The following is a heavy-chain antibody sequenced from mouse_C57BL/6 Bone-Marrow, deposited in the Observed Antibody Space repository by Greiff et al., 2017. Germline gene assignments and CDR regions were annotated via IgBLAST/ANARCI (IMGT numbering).Heavy chain of an antibody. CDR3: ARMMYYYGSLYYFDY. J-gene: IGHJ2*01. Sequence: QVQLKECGPGILQPSQTLSLTCSFSGFSLSTFGMGVGWIRQPSGKGLEWLAHIWWDDDKYYNPALKSRLTISKDTSKNQVFLKIANVDTADTATYYCARMMYYYGSLYYFDYWGQGTTLTVSS. V-gene: IGHV8-8*01. CDR2: IWWDDDK. CDR1: GFSLSTFGMG. D-gene: IGHD1-1*01.